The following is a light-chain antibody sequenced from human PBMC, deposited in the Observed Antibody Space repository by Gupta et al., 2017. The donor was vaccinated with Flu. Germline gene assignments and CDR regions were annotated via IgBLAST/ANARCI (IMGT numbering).Light chain of an antibody. CDR1: QTVAGSF. CDR2: GAS. Sequence: EIVLTLSPRSLSLSPGERTTLSCRTRQTVAGSFLAWYQQQPGQAPRLLIYGASSRAPGVPDRFSVSGSGTDFTLTISVLEPEDFAVYYCQLYGTSPAYAFGQWTKLEI. J-gene: IGKJ2*01. V-gene: IGKV3-20*01. CDR3: QLYGTSPAYA.